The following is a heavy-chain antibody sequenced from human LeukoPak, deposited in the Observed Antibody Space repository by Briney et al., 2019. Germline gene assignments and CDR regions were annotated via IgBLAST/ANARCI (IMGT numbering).Heavy chain of an antibody. Sequence: SETLSLTCTVSGGSISSYYWHWIRQPPGKGLEWIGYLYYSGNTYYNPSLKGRVTMSVDTSKNQFSLKLSSVTAAETAVYFCARAAYCGGDCYYYFDYWGQGTLVTVSS. CDR2: LYYSGNT. V-gene: IGHV4-59*01. CDR3: ARAAYCGGDCYYYFDY. D-gene: IGHD2-21*02. J-gene: IGHJ4*02. CDR1: GGSISSYY.